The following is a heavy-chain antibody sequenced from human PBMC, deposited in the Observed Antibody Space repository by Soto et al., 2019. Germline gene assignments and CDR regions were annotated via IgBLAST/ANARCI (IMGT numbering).Heavy chain of an antibody. CDR3: SRGILV. J-gene: IGHJ4*02. Sequence: QVQLQESGPGLVKPSQTLSLTCTVSGGSINSGGYCWSLIRQHPGKGLDWIGCISYGGSTSYNPSLRSRVTISVDTSKNQFSLKLTSVTAADTAVYYCSRGILVWGQGALITVSS. V-gene: IGHV4-31*03. CDR2: ISYGGST. D-gene: IGHD5-18*01. CDR1: GGSINSGGYC.